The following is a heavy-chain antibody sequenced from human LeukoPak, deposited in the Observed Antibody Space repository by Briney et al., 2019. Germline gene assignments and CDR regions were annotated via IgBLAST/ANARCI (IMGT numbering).Heavy chain of an antibody. V-gene: IGHV4-59*01. D-gene: IGHD5-18*01. CDR3: ARERGYSYGYGMGV. CDR1: GGSISSYY. J-gene: IGHJ6*02. Sequence: SETLSLTCTVSGGSISSYYWSWIRQPPGKGLEWIGYIYYSGSTNYNPSLKSRVTISVDTSKNQFSLKLSSVTAADTAVYYCARERGYSYGYGMGVRGQGTTVTVS. CDR2: IYYSGST.